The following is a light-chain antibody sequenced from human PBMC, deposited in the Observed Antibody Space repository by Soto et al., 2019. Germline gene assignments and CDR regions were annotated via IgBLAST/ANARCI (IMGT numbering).Light chain of an antibody. CDR2: DVT. CDR1: SSDVGGNNY. CDR3: CSYAGISDKFV. V-gene: IGLV2-11*01. Sequence: QSVLTQPRSVSGSPGQSVTISCTGTSSDVGGNNYVSWYQHYPGKAPKLMIYDVTKRPSGVPDRFSGSKSGDTASLTISGLQAEDEADYYCCSYAGISDKFVFGAGTKLTVL. J-gene: IGLJ1*01.